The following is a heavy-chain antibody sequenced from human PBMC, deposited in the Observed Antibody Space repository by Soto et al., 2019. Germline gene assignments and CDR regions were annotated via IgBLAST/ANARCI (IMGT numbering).Heavy chain of an antibody. Sequence: EVQLLESGGGLVKPGGSLRLSCAASGFTFSNAWMSWVRQAPGKGLEWVGRIKSKTEGGTTDYAAPGNGRFTISRDDSNNTLYLQMNSLKTEDTAEYYCTTDRYSGSYFDYWGQGTLVTGSS. CDR3: TTDRYSGSYFDY. CDR1: GFTFSNAW. D-gene: IGHD1-26*01. V-gene: IGHV3-15*01. CDR2: IKSKTEGGTT. J-gene: IGHJ4*02.